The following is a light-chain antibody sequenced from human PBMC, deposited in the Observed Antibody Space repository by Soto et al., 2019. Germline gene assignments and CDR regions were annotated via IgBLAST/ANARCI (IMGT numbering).Light chain of an antibody. J-gene: IGLJ1*01. CDR3: TSPTPGSLYV. Sequence: QSVLTQPASVSGSPGQSITISCTGTSSDVGNYNYASWYQQYPGRVPKLLIYMVSNRASGVSNRFSGSKSDNTASLTISGLQAEDEADYFCTSPTPGSLYVFGTGTKATVL. V-gene: IGLV2-14*01. CDR1: SSDVGNYNY. CDR2: MVS.